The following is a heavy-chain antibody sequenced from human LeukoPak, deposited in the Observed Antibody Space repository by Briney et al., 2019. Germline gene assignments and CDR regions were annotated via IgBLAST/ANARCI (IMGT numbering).Heavy chain of an antibody. V-gene: IGHV3-64*01. J-gene: IGHJ6*03. D-gene: IGHD1-26*01. CDR3: ARDWVGATRNPYYYYYMDV. CDR2: ISSNGGST. Sequence: GGSLTLSCAASGFTFSSYAMHWVRQAPGKGLEYVSAISSNGGSTYYANSVKGRFTISRDNSKNTLYLQMGSLRAEDMAVYYCARDWVGATRNPYYYYYMDVWGKGTTVTISS. CDR1: GFTFSSYA.